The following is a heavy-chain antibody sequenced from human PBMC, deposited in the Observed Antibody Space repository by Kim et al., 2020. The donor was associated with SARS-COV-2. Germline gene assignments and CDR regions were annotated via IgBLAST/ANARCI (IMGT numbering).Heavy chain of an antibody. V-gene: IGHV3-30*02. Sequence: SKGYVDPVKGRFTDSRDNATNKLYLQVNGLIAEDTAVYYCALKVVIPFDYWGQGALVTVSS. CDR3: ALKVVIPFDY. D-gene: IGHD3-22*01. J-gene: IGHJ4*02. CDR2: SK.